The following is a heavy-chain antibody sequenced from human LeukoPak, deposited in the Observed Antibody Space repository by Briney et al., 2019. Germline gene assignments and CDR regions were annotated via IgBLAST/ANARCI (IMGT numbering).Heavy chain of an antibody. D-gene: IGHD3-16*02. CDR1: GYSFTNYA. V-gene: IGHV7-4-1*02. J-gene: IGHJ4*02. Sequence: ASVKVSCKASGYSFTNYAMNWVRQAPGQGLEWMGWIHPSTGNPTYAQGFTGRFVFSLDTSVSATYLQISSLKAEDTAVYFCARAFQSLGGLSLPDYWGQGTLLTVSS. CDR3: ARAFQSLGGLSLPDY. CDR2: IHPSTGNP.